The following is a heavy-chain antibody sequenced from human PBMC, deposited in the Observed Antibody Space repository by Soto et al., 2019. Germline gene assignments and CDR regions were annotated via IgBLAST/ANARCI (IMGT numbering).Heavy chain of an antibody. Sequence: SETPSLTRTFPGGSISNYYWSCIRQPPGKGLEWIGYIYYSGSTNYNPSLKSRVTISVDTSKNQFSLKLSSVTAADTAVYYCARVWGGAFDIWGQGTMVTVSS. CDR3: ARVWGGAFDI. CDR2: IYYSGST. J-gene: IGHJ3*02. D-gene: IGHD3-10*01. V-gene: IGHV4-59*01. CDR1: GGSISNYY.